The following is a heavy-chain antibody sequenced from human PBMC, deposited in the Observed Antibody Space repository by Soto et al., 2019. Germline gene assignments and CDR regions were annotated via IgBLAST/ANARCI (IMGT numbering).Heavy chain of an antibody. Sequence: PSETLSLTCAVYGGSFRGYYWSWIRQPPGKGLEWIGEINHSGSTNYNPSLKSRVTISLDTSKNQFSLKLSSVAAADTAVYDCARGRITMIVGTSRLDYWGQGTLVTVSS. V-gene: IGHV4-34*01. CDR1: GGSFRGYY. D-gene: IGHD3-22*01. CDR3: ARGRITMIVGTSRLDY. CDR2: INHSGST. J-gene: IGHJ4*02.